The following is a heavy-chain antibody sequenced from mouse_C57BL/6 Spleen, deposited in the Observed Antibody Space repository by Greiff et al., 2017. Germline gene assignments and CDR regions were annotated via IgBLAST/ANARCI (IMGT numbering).Heavy chain of an antibody. CDR3: ARGDDYDLLDY. V-gene: IGHV3-6*01. D-gene: IGHD2-4*01. Sequence: DVQLQELGPGLVKPSPSLSLTCSATGYSITSCYYWNWIRQFPGNKLEWMGYIRYDGSNNYNPSLKNRISITLDTSKNPFFLKLKSVTTEDTATYYCARGDDYDLLDYWGQGTSVTVSS. CDR2: IRYDGSN. J-gene: IGHJ4*01. CDR1: GYSITSCYY.